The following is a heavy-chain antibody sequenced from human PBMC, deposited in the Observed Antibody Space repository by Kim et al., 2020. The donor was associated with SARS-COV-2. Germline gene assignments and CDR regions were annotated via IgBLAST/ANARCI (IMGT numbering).Heavy chain of an antibody. Sequence: SVKVSCKASGGTFSSYAISWVRQAPGQGLEWMGGIIPIFGTANYAQKFQGRVTITADESTSTAYMELSSLRSEDTAVYYCARALWLRLTSYYYYGMDVWGQGTTVTVSS. V-gene: IGHV1-69*13. J-gene: IGHJ6*02. CDR1: GGTFSSYA. CDR3: ARALWLRLTSYYYYGMDV. CDR2: IIPIFGTA. D-gene: IGHD3-10*01.